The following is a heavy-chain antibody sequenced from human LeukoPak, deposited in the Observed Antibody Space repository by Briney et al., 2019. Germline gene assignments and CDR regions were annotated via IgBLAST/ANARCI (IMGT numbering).Heavy chain of an antibody. J-gene: IGHJ6*02. V-gene: IGHV3-23*01. CDR2: ISGDGGIT. Sequence: PGGSLRLSCAASEFTFSTYAMSWVRQAPGKGLEWVSGISGDGGITYYADSVRGRFTISRGNSKNTLYLQMNSLRAEDTAVYYCARGQGLEMATTDGMDVWGQGTTVTVSS. CDR3: ARGQGLEMATTDGMDV. D-gene: IGHD5-24*01. CDR1: EFTFSTYA.